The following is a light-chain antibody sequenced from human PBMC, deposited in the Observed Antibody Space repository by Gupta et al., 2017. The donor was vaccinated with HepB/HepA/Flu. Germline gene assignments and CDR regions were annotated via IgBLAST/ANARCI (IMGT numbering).Light chain of an antibody. V-gene: IGLV1-51*02. J-gene: IGLJ1*01. Sequence: QLVLTQPPSVSAAPGPTVSISCSGSSSNIGNNYVSWYQQLPGTAPKLLIYENNKRPPVIPDRYSASKPGTSASLGITGLQNGDEAEYYCGTWDSSLSAVVFGTGTKVTVL. CDR3: GTWDSSLSAVV. CDR2: ENN. CDR1: SSNIGNNY.